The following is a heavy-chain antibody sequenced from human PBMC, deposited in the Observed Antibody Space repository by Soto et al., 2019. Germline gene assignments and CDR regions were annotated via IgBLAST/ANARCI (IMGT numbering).Heavy chain of an antibody. CDR1: GFTFSSYA. D-gene: IGHD5-18*01. J-gene: IGHJ6*02. CDR3: AKDRVIGPTIQLWLYGPSMGGMDV. CDR2: ISGSGGST. Sequence: GGSLRLSCAASGFTFSSYAMSWVRQAPGKGLEWVSAISGSGGSTYYADSVKGRFTISRDNSKNTLYLQMNSLRAEDTAVYYCAKDRVIGPTIQLWLYGPSMGGMDVWGQGTTVTVSS. V-gene: IGHV3-23*01.